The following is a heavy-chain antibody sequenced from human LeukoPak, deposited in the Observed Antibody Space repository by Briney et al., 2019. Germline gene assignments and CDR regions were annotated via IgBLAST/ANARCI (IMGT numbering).Heavy chain of an antibody. CDR1: GFTFSSYG. CDR3: TTRLRNHFDY. D-gene: IGHD5-12*01. Sequence: PGGSLRLSCAASGFTFSSYGMHWVRQAPGKGLEWVSTISDGSRDTHYAGSVKGRFTISRDDSQNIVYLQMDSLRAEDTALYYCTTRLRNHFDYWGQGTQVTVSS. J-gene: IGHJ4*02. V-gene: IGHV3-23*01. CDR2: ISDGSRDT.